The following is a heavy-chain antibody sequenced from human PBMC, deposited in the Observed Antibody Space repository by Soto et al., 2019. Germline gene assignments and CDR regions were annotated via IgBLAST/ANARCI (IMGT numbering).Heavy chain of an antibody. CDR3: ARGGFRRRYSSSWPGNWFDP. CDR1: GYTFTSYD. Sequence: QVQLVQSGAEVKKPGASVKVSCKASGYTFTSYDIIWVRQATGQGLEWMGWMNPNSGNTGYAQKFQGRVSMTRNTSISTAYMKLSSLRFEDTAVYYCARGGFRRRYSSSWPGNWFDPWGQRTLVTVSA. J-gene: IGHJ5*02. V-gene: IGHV1-8*01. CDR2: MNPNSGNT. D-gene: IGHD6-13*01.